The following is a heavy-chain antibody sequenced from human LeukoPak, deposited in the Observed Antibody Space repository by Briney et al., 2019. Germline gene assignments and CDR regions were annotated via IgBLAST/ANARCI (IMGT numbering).Heavy chain of an antibody. CDR2: ISAYNGNT. Sequence: ASVKVSCKASGYTFTSYGLRWVRQAPGQGLAWMGWISAYNGNTNYAQKLQGRVTMTTDTSTSTAYMELRSLRSDDTAVYYCALGYYDFWSGYLRAFDIWGQGTMVTVSS. D-gene: IGHD3-3*01. CDR3: ALGYYDFWSGYLRAFDI. CDR1: GYTFTSYG. J-gene: IGHJ3*02. V-gene: IGHV1-18*01.